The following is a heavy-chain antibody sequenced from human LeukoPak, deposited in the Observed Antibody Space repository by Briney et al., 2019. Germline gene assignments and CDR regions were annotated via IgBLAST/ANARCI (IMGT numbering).Heavy chain of an antibody. J-gene: IGHJ6*03. V-gene: IGHV1-2*02. D-gene: IGHD6-6*01. CDR1: GYTFTGYY. CDR3: ARAHSSSSGYYYYCYMDV. Sequence: GASVKVSCKASGYTFTGYYMHWVRQTPGQGLEWMGWINPNSGGTNYAQKFQGRVTMTRDTSISTAYMELSRLRSDDTAVYYCARAHSSSSGYYYYCYMDVWGKGTTVTVSS. CDR2: INPNSGGT.